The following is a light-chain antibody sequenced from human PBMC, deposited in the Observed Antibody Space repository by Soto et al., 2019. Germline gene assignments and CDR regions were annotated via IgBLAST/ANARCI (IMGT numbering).Light chain of an antibody. CDR3: MQALQTQ. Sequence: DIVMTQSPLSLPVTPGGPSSISCRSSQSLLHSNGYNYLDWYLQKPGQSPQLLIYLGSNRSSGVPDRFSGSGSGTDFTLKISRVEAEDVGVYYCMQALQTQFGQGTKVDIK. CDR2: LGS. CDR1: QSLLHSNGYNY. V-gene: IGKV2-28*01. J-gene: IGKJ1*01.